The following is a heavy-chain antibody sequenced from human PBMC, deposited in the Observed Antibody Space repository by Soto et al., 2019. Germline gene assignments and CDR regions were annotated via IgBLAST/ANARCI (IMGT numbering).Heavy chain of an antibody. J-gene: IGHJ6*02. CDR2: IYSGGST. CDR3: ARDPFLEWFSNGLDV. V-gene: IGHV3-53*01. D-gene: IGHD3-3*01. CDR1: GFTVSSNY. Sequence: GGSLRLSCAASGFTVSSNYMSWVRQAPGKGLEWVSVIYSGGSTYYADSVKGRFTISRDNSKNTLYLQMNSLRAEDTAVYYCARDPFLEWFSNGLDVWGQGTTVTVSS.